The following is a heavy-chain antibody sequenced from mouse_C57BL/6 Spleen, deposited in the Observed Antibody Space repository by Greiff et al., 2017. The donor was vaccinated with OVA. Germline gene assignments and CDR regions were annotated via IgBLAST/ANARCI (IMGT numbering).Heavy chain of an antibody. CDR1: GLTFTDYY. CDR2: IRNKANGYTT. J-gene: IGHJ2*01. V-gene: IGHV7-3*01. Sequence: DAKLVESGGGLVQPGGTLSLSCAASGLTFTDYYMSWVRQPPGKALEWLGFIRNKANGYTTEYSASVKGRFTISRDNSQSILYRQINALRAEDSATYYCAGYTDYWGKGTTIAVSS. CDR3: AGYTDY.